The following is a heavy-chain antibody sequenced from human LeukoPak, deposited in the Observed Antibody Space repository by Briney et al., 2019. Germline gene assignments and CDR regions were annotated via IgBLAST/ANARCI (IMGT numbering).Heavy chain of an antibody. J-gene: IGHJ3*02. CDR1: GYTFTSYG. CDR2: ISAYNGNT. V-gene: IGHV1-18*01. CDR3: ASGRVPLSGDGYFDI. Sequence: ASVKVSCKASGYTFTSYGISWVRQAPGQGLEWMGWISAYNGNTNYAQKLQGRVTMTTDTSTSTAYMELRSLRSDDTAVYYCASGRVPLSGDGYFDIWGQGTMVTVSS. D-gene: IGHD3-10*01.